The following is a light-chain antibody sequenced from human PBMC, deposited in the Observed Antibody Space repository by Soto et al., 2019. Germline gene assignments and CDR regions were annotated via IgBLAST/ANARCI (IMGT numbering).Light chain of an antibody. J-gene: IGLJ2*01. CDR3: AAWDDSLNGPYVV. V-gene: IGLV1-44*01. CDR2: SNN. CDR1: SSNIGSNT. Sequence: QSVLTQPPSASGTPGQRVTISCSGSSSNIGSNTVNWYQQLPGTAPKLLIYSNNQRPSGVPDRFSGSKSGTSASLAISGLQSEDEADYYCAAWDDSLNGPYVVFGGGTKVPVL.